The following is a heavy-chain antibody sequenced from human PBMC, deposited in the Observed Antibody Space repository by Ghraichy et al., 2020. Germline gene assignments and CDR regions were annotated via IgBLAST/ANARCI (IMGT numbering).Heavy chain of an antibody. CDR2: IQSSGNT. J-gene: IGHJ4*02. D-gene: IGHD2-15*01. Sequence: SETLSLTCSVSGDSFSSTSHYWGWIRQSPGKGLEWIGSIQSSGNTYHNPSLKSRITMSVDTSKSQFSLRLNSVTAADTALYYCARYCNGGSCFRYYFDYWGRGTLVTVSS. CDR1: GDSFSSTSHY. CDR3: ARYCNGGSCFRYYFDY. V-gene: IGHV4-39*01.